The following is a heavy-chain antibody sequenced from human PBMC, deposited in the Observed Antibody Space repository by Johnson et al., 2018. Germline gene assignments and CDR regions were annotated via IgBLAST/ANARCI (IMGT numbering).Heavy chain of an antibody. Sequence: VQLVQSGGGLVQPGGSLILSCAASGFTFNSFWMSWVRQAPGKGLEWVATIKQDGSEQYYVDSLKGRFTISRENAKTSLYVQRNNLRAEDTAVYYCARVCCSGGISNMFDAFDIWGQGTMVTVSS. J-gene: IGHJ3*02. CDR2: IKQDGSEQ. V-gene: IGHV3-7*01. CDR3: ARVCCSGGISNMFDAFDI. D-gene: IGHD4-23*01. CDR1: GFTFNSFW.